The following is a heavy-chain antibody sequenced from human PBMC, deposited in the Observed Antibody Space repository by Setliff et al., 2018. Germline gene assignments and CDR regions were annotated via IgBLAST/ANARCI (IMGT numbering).Heavy chain of an antibody. D-gene: IGHD3-10*01. CDR2: ISATGSNT. CDR1: GFIVSNNE. J-gene: IGHJ4*02. V-gene: IGHV3-23*01. Sequence: PGESLKISCEVSGFIVSNNEMSWVRQAPGRGLEWVSGISATGSNTYYADSVKGRFTISRDNSKSTLYLQMNSLRAEDTAIYYCAKDKDVRVDYFDYWGPGTLVTVSS. CDR3: AKDKDVRVDYFDY.